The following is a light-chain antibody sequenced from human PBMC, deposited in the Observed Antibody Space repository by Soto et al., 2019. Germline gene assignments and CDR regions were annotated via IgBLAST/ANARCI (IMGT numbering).Light chain of an antibody. CDR1: QGVTSSY. J-gene: IGKJ2*01. CDR3: QQYGSAPYT. Sequence: EIVLTQSPGTLSLSPGARATLSCRASQGVTSSYLAWYQQKPGQAPRLLIYGASSRATGIPDRFRGRGSGAHFTLTIRRLEPEDFAVYYCQQYGSAPYTFGQGTKLEIK. V-gene: IGKV3-20*01. CDR2: GAS.